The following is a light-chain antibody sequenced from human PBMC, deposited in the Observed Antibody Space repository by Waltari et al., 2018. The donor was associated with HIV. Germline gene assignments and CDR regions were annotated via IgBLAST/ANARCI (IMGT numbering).Light chain of an antibody. V-gene: IGKV1-39*01. CDR2: SAS. CDR3: QQTFRARRT. J-gene: IGKJ5*01. CDR1: QTIRKF. Sequence: DVQMTQSPSSLSASVGDRVTVSCRANQTIRKFLNWYQHKPGIAPALLISSASKLHSGVPSRFVGSESGTEFALTSSSFHPEDCAFYYWQQTFRARRTFWQGT.